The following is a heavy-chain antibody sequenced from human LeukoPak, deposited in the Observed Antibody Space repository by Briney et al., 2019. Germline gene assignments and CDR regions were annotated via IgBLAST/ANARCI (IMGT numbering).Heavy chain of an antibody. V-gene: IGHV3-48*01. CDR3: ARDLGRVVPAAMLR. CDR2: ISSSSSTI. Sequence: QPGGSLRLSCAASGFTFSSYSMNWVRQAPGKGLEWVSYISSSSSTIYYADSVKGRITISRDNAKNSLYLQMNSLRAEDTAVYYCARDLGRVVPAAMLRWGQGTLVTVSS. J-gene: IGHJ4*02. CDR1: GFTFSSYS. D-gene: IGHD2-2*01.